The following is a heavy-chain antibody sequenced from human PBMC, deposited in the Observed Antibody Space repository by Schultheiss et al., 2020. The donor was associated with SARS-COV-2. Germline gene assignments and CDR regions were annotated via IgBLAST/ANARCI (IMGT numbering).Heavy chain of an antibody. CDR2: INSDGSST. Sequence: GGSLRLSCAASGFTFSSYWMHWVRQAPGKGLVWVSRINSDGSSTSYADSVKDRFTISRDNSKNTLYLQMNSLRAEDTALYYCAKDIAAAGTGFDYWGQGTLVTVSS. CDR3: AKDIAAAGTGFDY. J-gene: IGHJ4*02. V-gene: IGHV3-74*01. D-gene: IGHD6-13*01. CDR1: GFTFSSYW.